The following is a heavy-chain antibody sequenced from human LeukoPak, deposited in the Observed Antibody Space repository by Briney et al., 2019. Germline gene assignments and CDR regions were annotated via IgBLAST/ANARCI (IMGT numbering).Heavy chain of an antibody. D-gene: IGHD2-2*01. CDR3: AKDAPVNIVVVPAANS. Sequence: GGSLRLSCAASGFTFSSYAMIWVRQAPGKGLEWVSAISGSGGSTYYADSVKGRFTISRDNSKNTLYLQMNSPRAEDTAVYYCAKDAPVNIVVVPAANSWGQGTLVTVSS. CDR2: ISGSGGST. CDR1: GFTFSSYA. V-gene: IGHV3-23*01. J-gene: IGHJ4*02.